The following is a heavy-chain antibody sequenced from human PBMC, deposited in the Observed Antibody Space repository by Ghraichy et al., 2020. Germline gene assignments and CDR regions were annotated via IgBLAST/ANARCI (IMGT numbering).Heavy chain of an antibody. CDR1: GGSISSGGYY. V-gene: IGHV4-31*03. CDR2: IYYSGST. Sequence: SETLSLTCTVSGGSISSGGYYWSWIRQHPGKGLEWIGYIYYSGSTYYNPSLKSRVTISVDTSKNQFSLKLSSVTAADTAVYYCARETVTMIVVPFDIWGQGTMVTVSS. D-gene: IGHD3-22*01. J-gene: IGHJ3*02. CDR3: ARETVTMIVVPFDI.